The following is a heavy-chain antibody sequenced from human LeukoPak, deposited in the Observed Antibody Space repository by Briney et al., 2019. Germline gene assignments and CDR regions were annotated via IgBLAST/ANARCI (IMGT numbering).Heavy chain of an antibody. CDR3: ARSTAYSSPRGHY. J-gene: IGHJ4*02. V-gene: IGHV4-31*03. CDR1: GGSISSGDYY. D-gene: IGHD6-13*01. CDR2: IYYSGTT. Sequence: SETLSLTRTVSGGSISSGDYYWSWIRQHPGKGLEWIGYIYYSGTTYYNPSLEGRVTISIDTSKNHFSLNLTSVTAEDTAVYYCARSTAYSSPRGHYWGQGTLVTVSS.